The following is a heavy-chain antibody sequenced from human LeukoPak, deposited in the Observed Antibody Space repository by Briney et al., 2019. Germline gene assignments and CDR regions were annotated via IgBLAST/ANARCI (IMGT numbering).Heavy chain of an antibody. CDR3: AREGQGARGYSYGLDY. V-gene: IGHV3-7*01. CDR2: INHDGSEK. CDR1: GFTFSSYW. Sequence: GGSLRLSCAASGFTFSSYWMSWVRQAPGKGLEWVASINHDGSEKYYVDSVKGRFTISRDNAKNSLYLQMNSLRAEETAVYYCAREGQGARGYSYGLDYWGQGTLVTVSS. J-gene: IGHJ4*02. D-gene: IGHD5-18*01.